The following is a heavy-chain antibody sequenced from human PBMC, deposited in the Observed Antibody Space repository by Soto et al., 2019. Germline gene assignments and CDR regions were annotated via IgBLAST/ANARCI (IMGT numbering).Heavy chain of an antibody. V-gene: IGHV4-34*01. J-gene: IGHJ4*02. CDR1: GGSFSGYY. D-gene: IGHD3-22*01. CDR3: AGLYPYESSGYHLNY. CDR2: INHSGST. Sequence: SETLSLTCAVYGGSFSGYYWSWIRQPPGKGLEWIGEINHSGSTNYNPSLKSRVTISVDTSKNQFSLKLSSVTAADTAVYYCAGLYPYESSGYHLNYWGQGPLVTVSS.